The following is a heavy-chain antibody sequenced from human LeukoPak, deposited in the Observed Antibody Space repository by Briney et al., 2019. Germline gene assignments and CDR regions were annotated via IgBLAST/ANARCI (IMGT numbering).Heavy chain of an antibody. CDR3: ARIYDWNFDY. V-gene: IGHV3-7*01. D-gene: IGHD1-1*01. Sequence: GGSLGLSCAASGFSFSFDWMTWVRQAPGKGLEWVANIKPDGSDKYYVDSVKGRFTISRDNAKNSLYLQMNSLRVEDTAVYYCARIYDWNFDYWGQGTLVTVSS. CDR1: GFSFSFDW. CDR2: IKPDGSDK. J-gene: IGHJ4*02.